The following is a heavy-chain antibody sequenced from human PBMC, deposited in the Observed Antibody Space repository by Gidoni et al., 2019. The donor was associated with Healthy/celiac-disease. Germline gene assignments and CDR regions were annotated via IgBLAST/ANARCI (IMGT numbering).Heavy chain of an antibody. CDR3: ARLGVAAAGILFDY. Sequence: QLQLQESGPGLVKPSETLSRTCTVSGGSISSSSYYWGWIRQPPGKGLEWIGSIYYSGSTYYNPSLKRRVTISVDTSKNQFSLKLSSVTAADTAVYYCARLGVAAAGILFDYWGQGTLVTVSS. J-gene: IGHJ4*02. CDR2: IYYSGST. CDR1: GGSISSSSYY. D-gene: IGHD6-13*01. V-gene: IGHV4-39*01.